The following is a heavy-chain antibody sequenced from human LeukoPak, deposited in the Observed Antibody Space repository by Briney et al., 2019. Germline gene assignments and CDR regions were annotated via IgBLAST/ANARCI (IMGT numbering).Heavy chain of an antibody. V-gene: IGHV4-4*09. CDR2: IYTSGST. CDR1: GGSISSHY. Sequence: PSETLSLTCTVSGGSISSHYWSWIRQPPGKGLEWIGYIYTSGSTNYNPSLKSRVTISVDTSKNQFSLKLSSVTAADTAVYYCARVMGSSPTYYYMDVWGKGTTVTVSS. J-gene: IGHJ6*03. CDR3: ARVMGSSPTYYYMDV. D-gene: IGHD6-13*01.